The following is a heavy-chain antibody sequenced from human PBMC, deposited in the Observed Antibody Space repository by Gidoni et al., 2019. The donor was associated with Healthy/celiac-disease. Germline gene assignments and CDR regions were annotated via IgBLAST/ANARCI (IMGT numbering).Heavy chain of an antibody. D-gene: IGHD6-19*01. CDR3: ARIAVAGTGAFDI. CDR1: GFTFDDYA. Sequence: EVQLVESGGGLVQHGRSLRLSCAASGFTFDDYAMHWVRQAPGKGLEWVSGISWNSGSIGYADSVKGRFTISRDNAKNSLYLQMNSLRAEDTALYYCARIAVAGTGAFDIWGQGTMVTVSS. V-gene: IGHV3-9*01. J-gene: IGHJ3*02. CDR2: ISWNSGSI.